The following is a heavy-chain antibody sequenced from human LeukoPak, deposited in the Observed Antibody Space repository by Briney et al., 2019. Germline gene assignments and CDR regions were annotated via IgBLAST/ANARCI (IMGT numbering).Heavy chain of an antibody. J-gene: IGHJ4*02. V-gene: IGHV3-21*01. CDR2: ISSSSSYI. CDR3: ARAAYDSSGYLTL. CDR1: EFTFSSYS. Sequence: GGSLRLSCAASEFTFSSYSMNWVRQAPGKGLEWVSSISSSSSYIYYADSVKGRFTISRDNAKNSLHLQMNSLRAEDTAMYYCARAAYDSSGYLTLWGRGTLVTVSS. D-gene: IGHD3-22*01.